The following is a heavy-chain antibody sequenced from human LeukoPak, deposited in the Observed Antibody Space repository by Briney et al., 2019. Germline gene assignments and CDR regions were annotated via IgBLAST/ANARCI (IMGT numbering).Heavy chain of an antibody. D-gene: IGHD3-3*01. J-gene: IGHJ4*02. Sequence: SETLSLTCAVYGGSFSGYYWSWIRQPPGKGLEWIGEINHSGSTNYNPSLKSRVTISVDTSKNQFSLKLSSVTAADTAVYYCARTRYDFWSGYAYYFDYWGQGTLVTVSS. CDR1: GGSFSGYY. CDR3: ARTRYDFWSGYAYYFDY. CDR2: INHSGST. V-gene: IGHV4-34*01.